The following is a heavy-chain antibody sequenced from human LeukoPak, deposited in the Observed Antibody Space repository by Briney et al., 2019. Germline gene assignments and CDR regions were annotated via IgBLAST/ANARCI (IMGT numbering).Heavy chain of an antibody. CDR1: GFPFSTNA. CDR2: IAGSSDAT. V-gene: IGHV3-23*01. J-gene: IGHJ4*02. Sequence: GGSLRLSRAASGFPFSTNAMSGVRQAPGKGLEGVSGIAGSSDATYYADSVKGRFTISRDISRNTVYLQMNSLRADDTAVYFCAKDTSYHGYWGQGTLVTVSS. D-gene: IGHD3-16*02. CDR3: AKDTSYHGY.